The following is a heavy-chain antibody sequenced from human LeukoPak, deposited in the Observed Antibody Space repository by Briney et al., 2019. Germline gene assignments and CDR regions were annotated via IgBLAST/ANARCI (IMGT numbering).Heavy chain of an antibody. CDR1: GFTFSSYG. CDR3: AREETIVATIGNWFDP. CDR2: IWYDGSNK. Sequence: PGGSLRLSCAASGFTFSSYGMHWVRQAPGKGLEWVAVIWYDGSNKYYADSVKGRFTISRDNSKNTLYLQMNSLGAADTAVYYCAREETIVATIGNWFDPWGQGTLVTVSS. J-gene: IGHJ5*02. D-gene: IGHD5-12*01. V-gene: IGHV3-33*01.